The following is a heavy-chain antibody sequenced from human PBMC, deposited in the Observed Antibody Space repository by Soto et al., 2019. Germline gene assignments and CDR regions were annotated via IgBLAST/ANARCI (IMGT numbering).Heavy chain of an antibody. J-gene: IGHJ4*02. CDR1: GYTFTSYG. CDR2: ISTYNGNT. CDR3: ARDKGQWMVND. D-gene: IGHD6-19*01. Sequence: QVQLVQSGAEVKKPGASVKVSCKTSGYTFTSYGISWVRQAPGQWLEWIGWISTYNGNTNHAQRLKGRVSMTPDTSISTAYMELRSRTSDDTALYYCARDKGQWMVNDWGQGTLLTVSS. V-gene: IGHV1-18*01.